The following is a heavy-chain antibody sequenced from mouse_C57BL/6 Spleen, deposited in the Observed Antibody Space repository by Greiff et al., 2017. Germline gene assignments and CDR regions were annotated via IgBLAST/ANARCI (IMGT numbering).Heavy chain of an antibody. D-gene: IGHD1-1*01. V-gene: IGHV3-6*01. J-gene: IGHJ2*01. CDR1: GYSITSGYY. CDR3: ARVLYYYACDY. CDR2: IIYDGSN. Sequence: DVKLQESGPGLVKPSQSLSLTCSVTGYSITSGYYWNWIRQFPGNKLEWMGYIIYDGSNNYNPSLKIRISITRDTSKNQFFLKLNSVTTEDTATYYCARVLYYYACDYWGQGTTLTVSS.